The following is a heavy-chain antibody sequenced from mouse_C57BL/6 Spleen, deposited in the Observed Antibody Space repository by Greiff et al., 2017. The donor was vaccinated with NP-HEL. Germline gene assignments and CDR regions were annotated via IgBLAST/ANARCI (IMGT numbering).Heavy chain of an antibody. D-gene: IGHD1-1*01. CDR2: INPNNGGT. V-gene: IGHV1-18*01. CDR1: GYTFTDYN. CDR3: ARCYYGSSLDY. Sequence: EVQLQQSGPELVKPGASVKIPCKASGYTFTDYNMDWVKQSHGKSLEWIGDINPNNGGTIYNQKFKGKATLTVDKSSSTAYMELRSLTSEDTAVYYCARCYYGSSLDYWGQGTTLTVSS. J-gene: IGHJ2*01.